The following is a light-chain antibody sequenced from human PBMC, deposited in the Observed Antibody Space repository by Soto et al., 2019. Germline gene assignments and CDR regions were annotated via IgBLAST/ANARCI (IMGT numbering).Light chain of an antibody. CDR1: SSDVGGSNY. Sequence: QSVLIQPASVSGSPGQSITISCTGTSSDVGGSNYVSWYQHHPHRAPKLLIYEVDYRPSGVSNRFSGSKSGNTASLTISGLQAEDEADYYCSSYTSSNTLEVFGFGTNLTVL. CDR2: EVD. V-gene: IGLV2-14*01. CDR3: SSYTSSNTLEV. J-gene: IGLJ1*01.